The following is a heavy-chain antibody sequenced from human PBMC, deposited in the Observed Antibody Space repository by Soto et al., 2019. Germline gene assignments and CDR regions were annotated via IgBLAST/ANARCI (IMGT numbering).Heavy chain of an antibody. CDR3: VRDTRRMIEELHLDY. V-gene: IGHV3-48*03. CDR1: GFTFSNYD. Sequence: GSLRRSCSASGFTFSNYDMSWVRQAPGKGLEWVSYISTSGSTIYYADSVKGRFTISRDNAKNSLYLQMNSLRAEDTAVYYCVRDTRRMIEELHLDYWGQGTLVTVYS. J-gene: IGHJ4*02. D-gene: IGHD3-22*01. CDR2: ISTSGSTI.